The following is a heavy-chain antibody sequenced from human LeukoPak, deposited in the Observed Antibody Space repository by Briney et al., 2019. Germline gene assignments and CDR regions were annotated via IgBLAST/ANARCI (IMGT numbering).Heavy chain of an antibody. J-gene: IGHJ4*02. Sequence: GGSLRLSCAASGFTFSSYEMNWVRQAPGKGLEWVSYISSSGSTIYYADSVKGRFTISRDNAKNSPYLQMNSLRAEDTAVYYCARELINFDYWGQGTLVTVSS. D-gene: IGHD2-8*01. CDR2: ISSSGSTI. V-gene: IGHV3-48*03. CDR1: GFTFSSYE. CDR3: ARELINFDY.